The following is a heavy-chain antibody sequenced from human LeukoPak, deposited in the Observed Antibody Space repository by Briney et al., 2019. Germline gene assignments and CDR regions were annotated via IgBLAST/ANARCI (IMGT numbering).Heavy chain of an antibody. CDR1: GGSISSGSYY. D-gene: IGHD2-15*01. CDR2: IYTSGST. V-gene: IGHV4-61*02. J-gene: IGHJ4*02. Sequence: SETLSLTCTVSGGSISSGSYYWSWIRQPAGKGLEWIGRIYTSGSTNYSPSLKSRVTISVDTSKNQFSLKLSSVTAADTAVYYCARGAMGCSGGSCYFRDLDYWGQGTLVTVSS. CDR3: ARGAMGCSGGSCYFRDLDY.